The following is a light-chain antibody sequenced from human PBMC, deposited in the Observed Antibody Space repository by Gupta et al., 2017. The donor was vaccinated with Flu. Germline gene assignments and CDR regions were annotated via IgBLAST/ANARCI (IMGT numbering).Light chain of an antibody. J-gene: IGKJ3*01. CDR1: QSISSSS. CDR3: QHYGSSIFT. Sequence: IVLTQSPGTLSLSPGERATLSCRASQSISSSSLAWYQQKLGQAPRLLIYAASSGATGIPDRFSGSGSGTEFTLTISRLEPEDFAAYYCQHYGSSIFTFGPGTKVDIK. V-gene: IGKV3-20*01. CDR2: AAS.